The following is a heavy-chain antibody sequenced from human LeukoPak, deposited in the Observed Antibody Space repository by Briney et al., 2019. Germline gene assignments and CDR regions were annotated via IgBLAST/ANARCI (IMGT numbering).Heavy chain of an antibody. CDR3: ARDFGGYDAFDI. CDR1: GFTVSDNY. Sequence: GGSLRLSCAASGFTVSDNYMTWVRQAPGKGLEWVSSIYSAGATHYAESVKGRFTISRDNSKNTLYLQMNSLRAEDTAVYYCARDFGGYDAFDIWGQGTMVTVSS. CDR2: IYSAGAT. D-gene: IGHD2-15*01. J-gene: IGHJ3*02. V-gene: IGHV3-53*01.